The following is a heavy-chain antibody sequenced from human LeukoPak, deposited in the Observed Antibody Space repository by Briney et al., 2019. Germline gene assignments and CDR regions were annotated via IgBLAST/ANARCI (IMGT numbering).Heavy chain of an antibody. J-gene: IGHJ4*02. CDR1: GGSISSGSYY. Sequence: PSQTLSLTCTVSGGSISSGSYYWSWIRQPAGKGLEWIGRIYTSVSTNYNPSLKSRVTISVDTSKNQFSLKLSSVTAADTAVYYCARGDSGSYQYYFDYWGQGTLVTVSS. D-gene: IGHD1-26*01. CDR3: ARGDSGSYQYYFDY. V-gene: IGHV4-61*02. CDR2: IYTSVST.